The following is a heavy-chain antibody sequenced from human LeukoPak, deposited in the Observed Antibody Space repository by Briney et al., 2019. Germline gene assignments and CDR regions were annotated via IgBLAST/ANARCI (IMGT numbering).Heavy chain of an antibody. V-gene: IGHV1-46*01. D-gene: IGHD2-8*02. CDR3: ARIGAPGDNTGYIDY. CDR1: GYTFTSNY. CDR2: INPSGGST. Sequence: ASVEVSCKASGYTFTSNYLHWVRQAPGQGLEWMGKINPSGGSTSYAQKFQDRVTMTRDTSTYTVYMEMSSLKYEDTAVYYCARIGAPGDNTGYIDYWGQGTLVTVSS. J-gene: IGHJ4*02.